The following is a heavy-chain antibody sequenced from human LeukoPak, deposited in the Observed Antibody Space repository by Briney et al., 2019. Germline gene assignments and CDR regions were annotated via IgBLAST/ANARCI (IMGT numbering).Heavy chain of an antibody. J-gene: IGHJ4*02. Sequence: GGSLRLSCAASGFTFSNYAMAWVRQAPGKGLEWVSAISGNGGRTYSADSVQGRFTISRDNSKNTVYLQMNSLRAEDTALYYCAKAAAAPGFDFWGQGTLVTVSS. CDR1: GFTFSNYA. CDR3: AKAAAAPGFDF. V-gene: IGHV3-23*01. CDR2: ISGNGGRT. D-gene: IGHD6-13*01.